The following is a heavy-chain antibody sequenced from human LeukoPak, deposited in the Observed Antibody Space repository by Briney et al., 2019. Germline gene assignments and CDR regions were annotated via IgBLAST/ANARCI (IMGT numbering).Heavy chain of an antibody. J-gene: IGHJ4*02. V-gene: IGHV1-18*01. CDR1: GYTFTSYG. CDR2: ISAYNGNT. D-gene: IGHD3-16*01. Sequence: ASVKVSCKASGYTFTSYGNSWVRQAPGQGLEWMGWISAYNGNTNYAQKLQGRVTMTTDTSTSTAYMELRSLRSDDTAVYYCARGGPAARLITFGGVTDYWGQGTLVTVSS. CDR3: ARGGPAARLITFGGVTDY.